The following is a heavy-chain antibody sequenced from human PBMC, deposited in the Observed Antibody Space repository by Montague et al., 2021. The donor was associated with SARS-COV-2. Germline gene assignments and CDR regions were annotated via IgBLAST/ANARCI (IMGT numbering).Heavy chain of an antibody. Sequence: SETLSLTCTVSGGSISSSSYYWGWIRQPPGKGLEWIGSIYYSGSTYYNESLKSRVTISVDTSKNQFSLKLSSVTAADTAVYYCARLSNYSGSGSYYPHKYYYCGMDVWGQGTTVTVSS. CDR1: GGSISSSSYY. J-gene: IGHJ6*02. CDR2: IYYSGST. V-gene: IGHV4-39*01. D-gene: IGHD3-10*01. CDR3: ARLSNYSGSGSYYPHKYYYCGMDV.